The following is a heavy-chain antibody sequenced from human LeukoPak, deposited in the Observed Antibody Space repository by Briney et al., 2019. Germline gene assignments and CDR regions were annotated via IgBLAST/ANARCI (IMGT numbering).Heavy chain of an antibody. D-gene: IGHD5-18*01. CDR2: ISVNNGNT. CDR3: ASSPVRLRPLASDTVMEPTFY. CDR1: GHTFPSYG. V-gene: IGHV1-18*01. J-gene: IGHJ1*01. Sequence: ASVKVSCKASGHTFPSYGISWVRQAPGQGLEWMGSISVNNGNTNYAQKFQGRLTMTTDTSTSTTYMELRSLKSDDTAVYYCASSPVRLRPLASDTVMEPTFYWGQGTLVTVSS.